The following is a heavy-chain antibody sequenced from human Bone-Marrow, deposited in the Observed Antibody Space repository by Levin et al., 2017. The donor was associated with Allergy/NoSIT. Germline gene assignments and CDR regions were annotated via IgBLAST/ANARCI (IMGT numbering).Heavy chain of an antibody. J-gene: IGHJ5*02. Sequence: GGSLRLSCTASGFTFSNYWIHWVRQAPGKGLVWVSRITNDGSDTIYADSVKGRFTTSRDNAKNMVHLQMNSLTAEDTAVYYCARDKPHNWFDPWGQGTLVIVSS. CDR2: ITNDGSDT. CDR3: ARDKPHNWFDP. CDR1: GFTFSNYW. V-gene: IGHV3-74*01.